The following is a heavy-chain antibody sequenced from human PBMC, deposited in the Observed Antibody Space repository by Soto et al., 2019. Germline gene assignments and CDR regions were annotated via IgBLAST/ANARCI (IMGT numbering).Heavy chain of an antibody. CDR2: IKHDGSVQ. J-gene: IGHJ4*02. CDR3: ARATYSNAWYRFDL. V-gene: IGHV3-7*03. CDR1: GFTFSGYW. Sequence: QLVESGGGLVQPGGSLRLSCEASGFTFSGYWMSWVRQAPGKGLGWVADIKHDGSVQYYVDSVKGRFTISRDNVKKLLYLQMNGLRAEDTALYYCARATYSNAWYRFDLWGQGTLVTVSS. D-gene: IGHD4-4*01.